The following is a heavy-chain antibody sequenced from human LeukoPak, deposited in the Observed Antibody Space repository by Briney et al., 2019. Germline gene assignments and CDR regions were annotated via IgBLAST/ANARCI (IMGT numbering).Heavy chain of an antibody. CDR3: ARGEQWLNY. CDR2: IYYSGST. D-gene: IGHD6-19*01. J-gene: IGHJ4*02. Sequence: PSETLSLTCAVSGSSISSSTYYWGWIRQPPGKGLEWIGSIYYSGSTYYNPSLKSRVTISVDTSKNQFSLKLSSVTAADTAVYYCARGEQWLNYWGQGTLVTVSS. CDR1: GSSISSSTYY. V-gene: IGHV4-39*07.